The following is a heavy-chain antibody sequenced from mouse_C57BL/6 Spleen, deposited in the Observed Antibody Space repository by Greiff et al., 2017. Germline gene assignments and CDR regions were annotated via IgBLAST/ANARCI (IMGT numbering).Heavy chain of an antibody. V-gene: IGHV5-9-1*02. CDR3: TSAGTGDAMDY. CDR1: GFTFSSYA. Sequence: EVKLVESGEGLVQPGGSLKLSCAASGFTFSSYAMSWVRQTPEKRLEWVAYISSGGGYIYYADTVKGRFTISRDKARNTLYLQMSSLKSEDTAMYYCTSAGTGDAMDYWGQGTSVTVSS. CDR2: ISSGGGYI. D-gene: IGHD3-3*01. J-gene: IGHJ4*01.